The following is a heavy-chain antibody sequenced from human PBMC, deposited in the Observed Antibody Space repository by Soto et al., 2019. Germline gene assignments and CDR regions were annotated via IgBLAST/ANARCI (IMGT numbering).Heavy chain of an antibody. CDR2: IYPGDSET. CDR1: GYIFTTYW. V-gene: IGHV5-51*01. Sequence: PRGSLKISCRGSGYIFTTYWIAWVRQMPGKGLEWVGIIYPGDSETRYSPSFQGQVTMSADKSISTAYLQWSSLKASDSAIYYCARHKYSSSMSRCCDRWGQGTLVTVSS. J-gene: IGHJ5*02. D-gene: IGHD3-22*01. CDR3: ARHKYSSSMSRCCDR.